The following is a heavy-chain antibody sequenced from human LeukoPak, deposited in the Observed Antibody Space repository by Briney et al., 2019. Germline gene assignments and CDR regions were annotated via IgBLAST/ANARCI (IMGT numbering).Heavy chain of an antibody. CDR3: ARGGGPKRNLITGTTPHSLADAFDI. J-gene: IGHJ3*02. D-gene: IGHD1-7*01. CDR1: GGSISSSSYY. V-gene: IGHV4-39*01. CDR2: IYYSGST. Sequence: SETLSLTCTVSGGSISSSSYYWGWIRQPPGKGLEWIGSIYYSGSTYYNPSLKSRVTISVDTSKNQFSLKLSSVTAADTAVYYCARGGGPKRNLITGTTPHSLADAFDIWGQGTMVTVSS.